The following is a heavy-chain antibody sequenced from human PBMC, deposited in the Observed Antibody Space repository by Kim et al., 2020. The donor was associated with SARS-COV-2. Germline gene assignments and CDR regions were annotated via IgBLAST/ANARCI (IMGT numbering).Heavy chain of an antibody. CDR3: ARGAKVLMVYAISYYYGMDV. Sequence: ASVKVSCKASGYTFTSYYMHWVRQAPGQGLEWMGIINPSGGSTSYAQKFQGRVTMTRDTSTSTVYMELSSLRSEDTAVYYCARGAKVLMVYAISYYYGMDVWGQGTTVTVSS. J-gene: IGHJ6*02. D-gene: IGHD2-8*01. CDR1: GYTFTSYY. V-gene: IGHV1-46*01. CDR2: INPSGGST.